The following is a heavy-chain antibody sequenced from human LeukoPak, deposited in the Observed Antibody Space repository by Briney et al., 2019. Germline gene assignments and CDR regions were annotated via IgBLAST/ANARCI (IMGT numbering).Heavy chain of an antibody. D-gene: IGHD6-19*01. V-gene: IGHV3-23*01. Sequence: GGSLRLSCAVSGFTFSSYAMSWVRQAPGKGLEWVSAISSSGDNTYYADSVKGRFTISRDNSKSTLYLQMNSLRAEDTAVYYCAKDSVGVAGPDYWGQGSLVTVSS. CDR2: ISSSGDNT. CDR1: GFTFSSYA. CDR3: AKDSVGVAGPDY. J-gene: IGHJ4*02.